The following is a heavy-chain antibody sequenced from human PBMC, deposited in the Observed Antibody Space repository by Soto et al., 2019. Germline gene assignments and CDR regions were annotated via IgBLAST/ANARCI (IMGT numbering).Heavy chain of an antibody. CDR1: GFTFSSYS. D-gene: IGHD1-26*01. V-gene: IGHV3-21*01. CDR3: ERAADALVGTYALDY. J-gene: IGHJ4*02. Sequence: PGGSLRLSCAASGFTFSSYSMNWVRQAPGKGLEWVSSISSSSSYIYYADSVKGRFTISRDNAKNSLYLQMNSLRAEDTAVYYCERAADALVGTYALDYWGQGILVNVS. CDR2: ISSSSSYI.